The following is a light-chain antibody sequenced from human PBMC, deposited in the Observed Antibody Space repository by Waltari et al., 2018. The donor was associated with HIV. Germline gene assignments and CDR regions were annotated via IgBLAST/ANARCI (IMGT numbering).Light chain of an antibody. J-gene: IGKJ2*01. Sequence: EIVMRQSPATLSVSPGERATLSCRASQSVNSNLAWYQQKPGQAPRLLIFGASNRVIGIPDRFSGSVSGTEFTLTISSLQPEDFGVYYCQQYNDRPPYTFGQGTKLDIK. CDR2: GAS. V-gene: IGKV3-15*01. CDR3: QQYNDRPPYT. CDR1: QSVNSN.